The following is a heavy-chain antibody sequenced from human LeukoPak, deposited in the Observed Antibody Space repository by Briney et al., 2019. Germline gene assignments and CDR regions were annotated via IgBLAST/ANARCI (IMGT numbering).Heavy chain of an antibody. Sequence: GASVKVSCKASGYTFTGYYMHWVRQAPGQGLEWMGWINPNSGGTNYAQKFQGRVTMTRDTSISTAYMELSRLRSDDTAVYYCARDESSGEKYYYDSSGYYHWGQGTLVTVSS. J-gene: IGHJ5*02. CDR3: ARDESSGEKYYYDSSGYYH. V-gene: IGHV1-2*02. CDR1: GYTFTGYY. D-gene: IGHD3-22*01. CDR2: INPNSGGT.